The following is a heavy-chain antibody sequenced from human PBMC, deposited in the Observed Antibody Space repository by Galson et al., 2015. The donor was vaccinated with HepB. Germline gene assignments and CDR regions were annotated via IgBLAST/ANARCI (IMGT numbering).Heavy chain of an antibody. CDR1: GFTVSSNY. J-gene: IGHJ4*02. CDR3: ARGPRGRGDSNDY. CDR2: IYSGGST. D-gene: IGHD3-22*01. V-gene: IGHV3-66*01. Sequence: SLRLSCAASGFTVSSNYMSWVRQAPGKGLERVSVIYSGGSTYYADSVKGRFTISRDNSKNTLYLQMNSLRAEDTAVYYCARGPRGRGDSNDYWGQGTLVTVSS.